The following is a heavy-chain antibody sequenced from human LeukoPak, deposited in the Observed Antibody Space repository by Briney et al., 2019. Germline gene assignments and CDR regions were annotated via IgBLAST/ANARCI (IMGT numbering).Heavy chain of an antibody. J-gene: IGHJ4*02. CDR3: AKDNTYSSSLGAFDF. CDR2: INPNSGGT. V-gene: IGHV1-2*02. D-gene: IGHD6-13*01. CDR1: GYTFTGYY. Sequence: ASVKVSCKASGYTFTGYYMHWVRQAPGQGLEWMGWINPNSGGTNYAQKFQGRVTMTRDTSISTAYMELSRLRAEDTALYYCAKDNTYSSSLGAFDFWGQGTLVTVSS.